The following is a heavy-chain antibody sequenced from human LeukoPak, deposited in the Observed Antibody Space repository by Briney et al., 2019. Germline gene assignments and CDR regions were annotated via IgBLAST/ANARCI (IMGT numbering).Heavy chain of an antibody. Sequence: ASVKVSCKTSGYTFTDYAINWLRQAPGQGLEWMGWINTNTGNPTYAQGLTGRFVFSLETSVSTAYLQISSLKAEDTAVYYCAREGRAGYNIAHWGQGTLVTASS. D-gene: IGHD5-24*01. CDR2: INTNTGNP. V-gene: IGHV7-4-1*02. J-gene: IGHJ5*02. CDR3: AREGRAGYNIAH. CDR1: GYTFTDYA.